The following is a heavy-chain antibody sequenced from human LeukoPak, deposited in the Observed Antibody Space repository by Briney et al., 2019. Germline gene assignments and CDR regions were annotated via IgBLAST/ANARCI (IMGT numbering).Heavy chain of an antibody. V-gene: IGHV3-33*01. Sequence: GGSLRLSCAASGFTFSSYGMHWVRQAPGKGLEWVAVIWYDGSNKYYADSVKGRFTISRDISKNTLYLQMNSLRAEDTAVYYCASGIRSIAARWGQGTLVTVSS. CDR1: GFTFSSYG. J-gene: IGHJ4*02. D-gene: IGHD6-6*01. CDR3: ASGIRSIAAR. CDR2: IWYDGSNK.